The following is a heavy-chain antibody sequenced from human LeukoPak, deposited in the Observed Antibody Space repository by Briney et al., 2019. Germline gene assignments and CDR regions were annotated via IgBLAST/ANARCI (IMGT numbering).Heavy chain of an antibody. D-gene: IGHD2-8*01. CDR2: IYYSGST. CDR3: AGANIVLMVYIDY. CDR1: GGSISSSSYY. Sequence: PSETLSLTCTVSGGSISSSSYYWGWIRQPPGKGLEWIGSIYYSGSTYYNPSLKSRVTISVDTSRNQFSLKLSSVTAADTAVYYCAGANIVLMVYIDYWGQGTLVTVSS. V-gene: IGHV4-39*01. J-gene: IGHJ4*02.